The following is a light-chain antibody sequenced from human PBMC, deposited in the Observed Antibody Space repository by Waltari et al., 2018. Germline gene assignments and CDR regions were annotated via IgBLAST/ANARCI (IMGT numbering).Light chain of an antibody. J-gene: IGLJ3*02. CDR1: SSDIGGYHL. CDR3: CSYAGIGTLT. Sequence: QSALTQPALVSGSPGKSITISCTGTSSDIGGYHLVSWYQHHPGKAPKIIIYEGNKRPSGVSYRFSGSKSGNTASLTISGLHTEDEADYYCCSYAGIGTLTFGGGTRVTVL. CDR2: EGN. V-gene: IGLV2-23*01.